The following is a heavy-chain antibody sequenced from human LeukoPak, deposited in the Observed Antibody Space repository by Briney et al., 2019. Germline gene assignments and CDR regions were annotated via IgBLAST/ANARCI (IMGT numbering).Heavy chain of an antibody. J-gene: IGHJ4*02. CDR2: IGTGSSYI. Sequence: GGSLRLSCAASGFTFSSYSMNWVRQAPGKGLEWVSFIGTGSSYIYYADALKGRFTISRDNAKNSLFLQMNSLRAEDTAVYYCATGGVGATSPLFIDHWGQGTLVTVSS. CDR3: ATGGVGATSPLFIDH. D-gene: IGHD1-26*01. V-gene: IGHV3-21*01. CDR1: GFTFSSYS.